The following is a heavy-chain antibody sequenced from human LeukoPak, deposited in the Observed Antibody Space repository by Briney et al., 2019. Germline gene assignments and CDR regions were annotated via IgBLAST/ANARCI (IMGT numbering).Heavy chain of an antibody. J-gene: IGHJ3*01. Sequence: SETLSLTCTVSGGSISSYYWSWIRQPPGKGLEWIGYIYYSGSTNYNPSLKSRVTISVDTSKNQFSLKLSPLTAADTAVYYCARSGAYAIDVWGQGTMVTVSS. CDR3: ARSGAYAIDV. CDR1: GGSISSYY. V-gene: IGHV4-59*12. CDR2: IYYSGST.